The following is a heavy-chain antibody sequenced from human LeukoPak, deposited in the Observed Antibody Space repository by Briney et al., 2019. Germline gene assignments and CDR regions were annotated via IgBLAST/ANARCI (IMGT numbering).Heavy chain of an antibody. CDR3: TTDFMWFGESRFDP. D-gene: IGHD3-10*01. CDR2: IKSKTDGGTT. Sequence: GGSLRLSCAASGFTFSNAWMSWVRQAPGKGLEWVGRIKSKTDGGTTDYAAPVKGRFTISRDDSKNTLYLQMNSLKTEDTAVYYCTTDFMWFGESRFDPRGQGTLVTVSS. V-gene: IGHV3-15*01. CDR1: GFTFSNAW. J-gene: IGHJ5*02.